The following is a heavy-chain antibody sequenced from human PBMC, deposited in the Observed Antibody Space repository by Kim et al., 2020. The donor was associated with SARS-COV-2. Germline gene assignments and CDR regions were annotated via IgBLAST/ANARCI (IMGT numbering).Heavy chain of an antibody. CDR3: TRGRGKSRSHALWTY. D-gene: IGHD3-10*01. CDR2: INTDNANT. V-gene: IGHV1-3*04. CDR1: GYTFTSCP. J-gene: IGHJ4*02. Sequence: ASVKVSCKASGYTFTSCPIHWVRQAPGQRPEWMGRINTDNANTQYSQKFQGRVTFTRDTSATIAYMELTGLRSGDTAVYYCTRGRGKSRSHALWTYWGQGALVTVSS.